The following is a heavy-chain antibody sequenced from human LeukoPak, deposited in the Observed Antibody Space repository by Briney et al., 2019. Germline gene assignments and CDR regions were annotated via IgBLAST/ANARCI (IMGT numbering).Heavy chain of an antibody. Sequence: GGSLRLSRAASGFTFSSYEMNWVRQAPGKGLEWVSYISSSGNTINYADSVKGRFAISRDNAKNSLYLQMNSLRAEDTAVYYCARGGGYYGSGSLHYYYYGMDVWGQGTTVTVSS. CDR3: ARGGGYYGSGSLHYYYYGMDV. CDR1: GFTFSSYE. D-gene: IGHD3-10*01. V-gene: IGHV3-48*03. J-gene: IGHJ6*02. CDR2: ISSSGNTI.